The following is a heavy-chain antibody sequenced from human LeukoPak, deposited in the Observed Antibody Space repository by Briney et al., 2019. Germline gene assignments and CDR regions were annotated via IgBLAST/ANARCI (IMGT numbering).Heavy chain of an antibody. CDR1: GFTFNSYG. CDR2: IRYDGSNK. V-gene: IGHV3-30*02. D-gene: IGHD6-13*01. Sequence: GGSLRLSCVASGFTFNSYGMHWVRQAPGKGLEWVAFIRYDGSNKYYADSVKGRFTISRDNSKNTLYLQMNSLRAEDTAVYYCAKRDLAAAGPYYYYYYMDVWGKGTTVTVSS. J-gene: IGHJ6*03. CDR3: AKRDLAAAGPYYYYYYMDV.